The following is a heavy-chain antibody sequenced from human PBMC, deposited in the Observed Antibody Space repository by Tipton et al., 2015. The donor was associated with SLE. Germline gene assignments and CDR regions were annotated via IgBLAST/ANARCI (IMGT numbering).Heavy chain of an antibody. J-gene: IGHJ6*03. Sequence: TLSLTCSVYGGSFSNNYWNWIRQRPGKGLEWIGYIYHSGATYYNLSLKNRVTISIDTSKNQFSLRLTSVTAADTAVYFCARDRVPAIISQSGYMDVWGNGTTVSVSS. CDR1: GGSFSNNY. V-gene: IGHV4-34*09. CDR3: ARDRVPAIISQSGYMDV. CDR2: IYHSGAT. D-gene: IGHD2-2*01.